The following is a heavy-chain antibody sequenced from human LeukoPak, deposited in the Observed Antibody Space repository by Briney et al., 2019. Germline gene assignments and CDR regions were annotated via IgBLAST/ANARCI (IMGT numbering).Heavy chain of an antibody. Sequence: ASVKVSCKASGGTFSSYAISWVRQAPGQGVEWMGGIIPIFGTANYAQKFQGRVTSPADESTSTAYMELSSLRSEDTAVYYCARDIVEMATNAISGDLHWFDPWGQGTLVTVSS. CDR3: ARDIVEMATNAISGDLHWFDP. D-gene: IGHD5-24*01. V-gene: IGHV1-69*01. CDR1: GGTFSSYA. CDR2: IIPIFGTA. J-gene: IGHJ5*02.